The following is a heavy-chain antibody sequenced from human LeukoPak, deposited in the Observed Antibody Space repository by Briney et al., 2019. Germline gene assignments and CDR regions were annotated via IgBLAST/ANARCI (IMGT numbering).Heavy chain of an antibody. CDR3: AKDRHGSGSYQDFDY. J-gene: IGHJ4*02. CDR2: ISSSSSYI. V-gene: IGHV3-21*04. Sequence: GGSLRLSCAASGFTFSSYSMNWVRQAPGKGLEWVSSISSSSSYIYYADSVKGRFTISRDNAKNSLYLQMNSLRAEDTAVYYCAKDRHGSGSYQDFDYWGQGTLVTVSS. CDR1: GFTFSSYS. D-gene: IGHD3-10*01.